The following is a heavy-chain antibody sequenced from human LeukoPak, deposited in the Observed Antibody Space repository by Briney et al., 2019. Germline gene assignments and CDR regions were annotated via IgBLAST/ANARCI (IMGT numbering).Heavy chain of an antibody. CDR2: INHSGSA. J-gene: IGHJ4*02. Sequence: PSETLSLTCAVYGGSFSGYYWSWIRQPPGKGLEWIGEINHSGSANYNPSLKSRVAISVDTSKNQFSLKLSSVTAADTAVYYCARGRGLLWFGELPYFDYWGQGTLVTVFS. CDR1: GGSFSGYY. CDR3: ARGRGLLWFGELPYFDY. V-gene: IGHV4-34*01. D-gene: IGHD3-10*01.